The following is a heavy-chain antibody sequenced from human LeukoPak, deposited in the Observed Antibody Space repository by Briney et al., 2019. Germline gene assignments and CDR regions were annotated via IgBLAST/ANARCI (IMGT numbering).Heavy chain of an antibody. Sequence: SETLSLTCTVSGGSISSSSYYWGWIRQPPGKGLEWIGSIYYSGSYYNPSLKSRVTVSVDTSKNQFSLKLNSVTAADTAVYYCAGGLNSLAAPTPLDYWGQGTLVTVSS. D-gene: IGHD6-6*01. CDR2: IYYSGS. V-gene: IGHV4-39*01. J-gene: IGHJ4*02. CDR1: GGSISSSSYY. CDR3: AGGLNSLAAPTPLDY.